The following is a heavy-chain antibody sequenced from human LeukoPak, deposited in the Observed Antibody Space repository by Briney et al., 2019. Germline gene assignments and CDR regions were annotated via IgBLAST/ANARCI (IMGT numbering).Heavy chain of an antibody. CDR1: GFTFSTHG. CDR2: ISSSSSTI. D-gene: IGHD2-15*01. V-gene: IGHV3-48*01. Sequence: GGSLRLSCAASGFTFSTHGMHWVRQAPGKGLEWVSYISSSSSTIYYADSVKGRFTISRDNAKNSLYLQMNSLRAEDTAVYYCARSLYQPLLLYFDYWGQGTLVTVSS. J-gene: IGHJ4*02. CDR3: ARSLYQPLLLYFDY.